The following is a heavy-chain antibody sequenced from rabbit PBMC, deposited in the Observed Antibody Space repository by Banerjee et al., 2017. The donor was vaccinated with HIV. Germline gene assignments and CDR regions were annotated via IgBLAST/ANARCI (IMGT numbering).Heavy chain of an antibody. V-gene: IGHV1S40*01. D-gene: IGHD8-1*01. J-gene: IGHJ4*01. CDR3: ARVSSSYYNL. Sequence: QSLEESGGGLVQPEGSLTLTCKASGFDFSSNAMCWVRQAPGKRPEWIACIAAGSTDYASWAKGRFTISKSSSTTVTLQMTSLTAADTATYFCARVSSSYYNLWGQGTLVTVS. CDR1: GFDFSSNA. CDR2: IAAGST.